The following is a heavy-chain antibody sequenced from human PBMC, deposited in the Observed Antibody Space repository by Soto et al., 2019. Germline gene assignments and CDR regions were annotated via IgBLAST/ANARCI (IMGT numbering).Heavy chain of an antibody. CDR1: GFTFSSYA. J-gene: IGHJ4*02. D-gene: IGHD6-19*01. V-gene: IGHV3-23*01. CDR3: AKSRSGWYWGYFDS. Sequence: PGGSLRLSCAASGFTFSSYAMTWVRQAPGKGLEWVSAISGSGGSTYYADSVKGRFTISRDNSKDTLYLQMNSLRAEDTALYYCAKSRSGWYWGYFDSWGQGTLVTVSS. CDR2: ISGSGGST.